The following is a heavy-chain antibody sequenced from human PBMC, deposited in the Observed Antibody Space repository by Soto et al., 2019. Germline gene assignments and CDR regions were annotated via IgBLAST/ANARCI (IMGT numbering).Heavy chain of an antibody. CDR3: ARDPDIVATGKAAAVETKRGYYYYYGMDV. D-gene: IGHD6-13*01. CDR2: ISYDGSNK. V-gene: IGHV3-30-3*01. CDR1: GFTFSSYA. J-gene: IGHJ6*02. Sequence: WGSLRLSCAASGFTFSSYAMHWVRQAPGKGLEWVAVISYDGSNKYYADSVKGRFTISRDNSKNTLYLQMNSLRAEDTAVYYCARDPDIVATGKAAAVETKRGYYYYYGMDVWGQGTTVTVSS.